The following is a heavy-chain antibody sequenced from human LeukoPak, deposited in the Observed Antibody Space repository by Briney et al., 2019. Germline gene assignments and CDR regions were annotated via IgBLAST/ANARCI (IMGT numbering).Heavy chain of an antibody. V-gene: IGHV6-1*01. Sequence: SQTLSLTCALSGDIVSSNSAAWNWFRQSPSGGLEWLGRTYYRSKWYNDYAVSVKSRITINPDTSKNQFSLQLSSVTPEDTAVYYCARDSDRHDAFDIWGQGTMVTVSS. J-gene: IGHJ3*02. D-gene: IGHD1-14*01. CDR3: ARDSDRHDAFDI. CDR1: GDIVSSNSAA. CDR2: TYYRSKWYN.